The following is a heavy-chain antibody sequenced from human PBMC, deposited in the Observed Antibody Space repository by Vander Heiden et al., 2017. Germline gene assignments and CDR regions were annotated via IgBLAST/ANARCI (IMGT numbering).Heavy chain of an antibody. V-gene: IGHV3-7*01. CDR3: ARDQPAYYYYDSSGYYPFDY. Sequence: EVQLVESGGGLVQPGGSLRLSCAASGFTFSSYWMSWVRQAPGKGLEWVANIKQDGSEKYYVDSVKGRFTISRDNAKNSLYLQMNSLRAEDTAVYYCARDQPAYYYYDSSGYYPFDYWGQGTLVTVSS. CDR2: IKQDGSEK. J-gene: IGHJ4*02. D-gene: IGHD3-22*01. CDR1: GFTFSSYW.